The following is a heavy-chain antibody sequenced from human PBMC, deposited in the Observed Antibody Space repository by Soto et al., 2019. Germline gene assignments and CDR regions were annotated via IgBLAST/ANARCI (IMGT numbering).Heavy chain of an antibody. J-gene: IGHJ4*02. V-gene: IGHV1-18*01. Sequence: QVHLVQSGAEVKKPGASVKVSCKASGYTFTSYGIIWVRQAPGQGLEWMGWISAYNGNINYAQKVQGRVSLTTDTSTSTAYMELRSLRSDDTAVYYCARDRGNCTNGVCYGLDYWGQGTLVTVSS. CDR1: GYTFTSYG. CDR2: ISAYNGNI. D-gene: IGHD2-8*01. CDR3: ARDRGNCTNGVCYGLDY.